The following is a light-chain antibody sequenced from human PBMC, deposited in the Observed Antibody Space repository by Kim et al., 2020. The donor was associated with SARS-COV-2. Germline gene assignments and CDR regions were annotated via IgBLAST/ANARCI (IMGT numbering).Light chain of an antibody. CDR2: AAS. CDR3: QQSYSNPFT. J-gene: IGKJ4*01. V-gene: IGKV1-39*01. Sequence: DIQMTQSPSSLSASVGDRVTITCRASQSISSYLNWYQQKPGKAPKLLIYAASSLQSGVPSRFSGSGSGTDFTLTISSLQPEDFVTYYCQQSYSNPFTFGGGTKLEI. CDR1: QSISSY.